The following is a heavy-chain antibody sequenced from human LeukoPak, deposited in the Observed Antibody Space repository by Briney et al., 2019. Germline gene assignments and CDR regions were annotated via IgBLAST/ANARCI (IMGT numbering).Heavy chain of an antibody. CDR1: GYTFTSYG. D-gene: IGHD4-17*01. V-gene: IGHV1-18*01. CDR3: ARVGTTLSFGFVGY. J-gene: IGHJ4*02. CDR2: ISAYNGNT. Sequence: GASVKVSCKASGYTFTSYGISGVRPAPGQGLEWMGWISAYNGNTNYAQKLQGRVTMTTDTSTSTAYMELRSLRSDDTAVYYCARVGTTLSFGFVGYWGQGTLVTVSS.